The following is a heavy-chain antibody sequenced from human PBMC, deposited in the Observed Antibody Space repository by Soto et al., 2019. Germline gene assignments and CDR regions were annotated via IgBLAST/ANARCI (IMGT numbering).Heavy chain of an antibody. Sequence: QAQLVETGGGVVQPGSSLRLSCAASGFTFNTYGMHWFRQAPGKGLEWVAVISYDGSNKYYADSVKGRLTISRDNSNNTLYLQMNSLSAEDTAVYYCAKGQHCSSTSCYFYYYGMDVWCRGTTVAVS. J-gene: IGHJ6*02. D-gene: IGHD2-2*01. CDR1: GFTFNTYG. V-gene: IGHV3-30*18. CDR3: AKGQHCSSTSCYFYYYGMDV. CDR2: ISYDGSNK.